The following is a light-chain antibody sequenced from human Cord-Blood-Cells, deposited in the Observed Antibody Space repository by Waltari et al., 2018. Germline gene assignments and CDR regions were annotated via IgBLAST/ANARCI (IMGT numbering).Light chain of an antibody. CDR1: QSISSW. CDR2: KAS. CDR3: QQYKSDLWT. J-gene: IGKJ1*01. Sequence: DIQLTQSPSTLSASVGDRVTITCRASQSISSWLAWYQHKPGKASKLLSYKASRCERGITSSCSGSGSGTEFTLTISSLQPDDSAAYYCQQYKSDLWTVGQGTKVDI. V-gene: IGKV1-5*03.